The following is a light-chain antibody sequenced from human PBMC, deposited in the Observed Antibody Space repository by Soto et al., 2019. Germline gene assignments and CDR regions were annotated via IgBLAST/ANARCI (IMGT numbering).Light chain of an antibody. Sequence: QSALTQPASVSGSPGQSITISCTGTSSDVGGYIYVSWYQQNPGKAPKLMIYEVSNRPSGVSNRFSGSKSGNLASLTIAGLQAEDEADYYCSSYTINRTDVFGTGT. V-gene: IGLV2-14*01. CDR2: EVS. J-gene: IGLJ1*01. CDR3: SSYTINRTDV. CDR1: SSDVGGYIY.